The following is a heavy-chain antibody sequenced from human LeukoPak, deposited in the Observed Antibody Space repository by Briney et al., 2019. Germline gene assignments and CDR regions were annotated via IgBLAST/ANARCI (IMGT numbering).Heavy chain of an antibody. Sequence: SETLSLTCAVYGGSFSGYYWSWIRQPPGKGLEWIGGINHSGSTNYNPSLKSRVTISVDTSKNQFSLKLSSVTAADTAVYYCARAPGTVVPAATRVYYGMDVWDQGTTVTVSS. CDR1: GGSFSGYY. V-gene: IGHV4-34*01. CDR2: INHSGST. CDR3: ARAPGTVVPAATRVYYGMDV. D-gene: IGHD2-2*01. J-gene: IGHJ6*02.